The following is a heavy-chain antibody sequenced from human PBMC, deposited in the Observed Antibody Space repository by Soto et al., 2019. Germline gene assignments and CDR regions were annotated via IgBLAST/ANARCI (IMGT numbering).Heavy chain of an antibody. V-gene: IGHV4-31*03. Sequence: QVQLQESGPGLVKPSQTLSLTCTVSGGSISSGGYYWTSIRQHPGKGMEWIGYIYYRGSTYYNPSRKSRITIPVDTSRNPLSLKLSSLTAAVTAVYYCARVCGGDCHNGMDVWGQGTTVTVSS. CDR3: ARVCGGDCHNGMDV. D-gene: IGHD2-21*02. CDR1: GGSISSGGYY. CDR2: IYYRGST. J-gene: IGHJ6*02.